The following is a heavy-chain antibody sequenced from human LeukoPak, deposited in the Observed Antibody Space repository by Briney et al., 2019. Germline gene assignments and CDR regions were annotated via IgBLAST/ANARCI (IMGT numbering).Heavy chain of an antibody. CDR3: ARHDLGGRSPFDC. CDR1: GNTFTTYY. D-gene: IGHD2-15*01. Sequence: ASVKVSCKTSGNTFTTYYMHWVRQAPGQGLERLGIINPSGDSTTYAQKFQGRVTMTRDTSTSTVYMDLSSLRSEDTAVYYCARHDLGGRSPFDCWGQGTLVTVSS. CDR2: INPSGDST. V-gene: IGHV1-46*01. J-gene: IGHJ4*02.